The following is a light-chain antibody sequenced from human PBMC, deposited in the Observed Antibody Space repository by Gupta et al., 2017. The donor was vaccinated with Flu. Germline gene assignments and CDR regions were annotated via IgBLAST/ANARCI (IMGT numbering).Light chain of an antibody. CDR2: EVN. J-gene: IGLJ1*01. Sequence: SITISCTGTSSDVGGYNYVSWYQQFPGKAPKLVIYEVNKRPAGVSNHFSGSKSGNTASLTISGLQAEDETDYYCSSHTSSSTYVFATGTKVTVL. CDR1: SSDVGGYNY. V-gene: IGLV2-14*01. CDR3: SSHTSSSTYV.